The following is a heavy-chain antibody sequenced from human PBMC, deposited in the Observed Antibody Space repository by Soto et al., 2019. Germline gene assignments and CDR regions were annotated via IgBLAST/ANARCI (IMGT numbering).Heavy chain of an antibody. V-gene: IGHV3-23*01. CDR1: GVTFSSFA. D-gene: IGHD3-3*01. Sequence: GGSLRLSCVACGVTFSSFAMSWVRQAPGKGLEWVSTISGSGGSTYYADSVKGRLTISRDNSKNTLSLHINSLRAEDTAVYYCAKAETYDFWSGLHFDYWGQGTLVTVSS. CDR3: AKAETYDFWSGLHFDY. J-gene: IGHJ4*02. CDR2: ISGSGGST.